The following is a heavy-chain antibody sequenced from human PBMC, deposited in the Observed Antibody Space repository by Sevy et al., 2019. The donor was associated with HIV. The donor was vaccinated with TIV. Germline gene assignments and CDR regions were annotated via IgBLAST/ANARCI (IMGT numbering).Heavy chain of an antibody. CDR2: FSFGCGKI. CDR1: GFTFSSYA. CDR3: AREGCSKPHDY. J-gene: IGHJ4*02. Sequence: GGSLRLSCAASGFTFSSYAMSWVRQAPGKGLEWVSTFSFGCGKINYADSVKGRFTISRDNSKNTLYLQMNSLRAEDTAAYYCAREGCSKPHDYWGQGTLVTVSS. D-gene: IGHD2-2*01. V-gene: IGHV3-23*01.